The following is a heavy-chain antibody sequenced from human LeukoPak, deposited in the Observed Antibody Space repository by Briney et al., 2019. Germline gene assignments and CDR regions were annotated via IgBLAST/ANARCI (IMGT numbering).Heavy chain of an antibody. CDR1: GYSFTSYW. V-gene: IGHV5-51*01. CDR3: ARRGGDYDSSGYYFQH. Sequence: GESLKISCKGSGYSFTSYWIGWVRQMPGKGLEWMGIIYPGDSDTRYSPSFQGQVTLSADKSISTAYLQWSSLKASDTAMYYCARRGGDYDSSGYYFQHWGQGTLVTVSS. J-gene: IGHJ1*01. D-gene: IGHD3-22*01. CDR2: IYPGDSDT.